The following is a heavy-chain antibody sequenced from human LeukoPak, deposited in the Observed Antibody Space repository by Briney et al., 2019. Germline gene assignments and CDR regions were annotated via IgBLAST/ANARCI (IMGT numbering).Heavy chain of an antibody. Sequence: GGSLRLSCAASGFTFSSYAMNWGRQAPGKGLEGVSAISGSGGSTYYADSVKGRFTISRDNSKNTLYLQMNSLRAEDTAVYYCANRYCSGGSCYLDYWGQGTLVTVSS. CDR1: GFTFSSYA. CDR2: ISGSGGST. V-gene: IGHV3-23*01. D-gene: IGHD2-15*01. CDR3: ANRYCSGGSCYLDY. J-gene: IGHJ4*02.